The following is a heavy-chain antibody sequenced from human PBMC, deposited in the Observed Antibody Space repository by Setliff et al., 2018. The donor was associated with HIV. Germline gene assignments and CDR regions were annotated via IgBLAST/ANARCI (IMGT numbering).Heavy chain of an antibody. CDR3: ARGENPHYYYYMDV. V-gene: IGHV1-3*01. CDR2: INAGNGNT. Sequence: RASVKVSCKASGYTFTSYAMHWVRQAPGQRLEWMGWINAGNGNTKYSQKFQGRVTITRDTSASTAYMELSSLRSEDTAVYYCARGENPHYYYYMDVWGKGTTVTVSS. J-gene: IGHJ6*03. CDR1: GYTFTSYA.